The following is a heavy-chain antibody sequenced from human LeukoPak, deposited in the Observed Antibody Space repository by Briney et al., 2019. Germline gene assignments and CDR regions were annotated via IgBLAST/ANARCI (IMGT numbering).Heavy chain of an antibody. D-gene: IGHD2-2*01. J-gene: IGHJ4*02. CDR3: ARVVGCCSSTSCYWDY. CDR2: ISSSSSYI. Sequence: GGSLRLSCAASGFTFSSYSMNWVRQAPGKGLEWVSSISSSSSYIYYADSVKGRFTISRDNAKNSLYLQMNSLRAEDTAVYYCARVVGCCSSTSCYWDYWGQGTLVTVSS. CDR1: GFTFSSYS. V-gene: IGHV3-21*01.